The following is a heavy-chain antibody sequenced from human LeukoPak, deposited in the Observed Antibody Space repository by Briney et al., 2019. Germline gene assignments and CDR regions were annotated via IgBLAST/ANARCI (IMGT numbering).Heavy chain of an antibody. CDR2: INPNNGAT. CDR3: ASYPRSIPTPPFDY. D-gene: IGHD2-21*01. V-gene: IGHV1-2*02. J-gene: IGHJ4*02. Sequence: ASVKVSCKASGYTFTAQYMHWVRQAPGQGLEWMGWINPNNGATKYAQSFLGRVTMTRDTSTTTAYMELSSLRSDDTAVYFCASYPRSIPTPPFDYWGQGTLVTVPS. CDR1: GYTFTAQY.